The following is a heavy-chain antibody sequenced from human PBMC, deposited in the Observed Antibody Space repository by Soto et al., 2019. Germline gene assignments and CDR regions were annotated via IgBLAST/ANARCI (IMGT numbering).Heavy chain of an antibody. CDR3: ARGLPAFGSGDDAYDI. J-gene: IGHJ3*02. D-gene: IGHD3-10*01. Sequence: SETLSLTCTVSGGSLSSHYWSWFRQPPRKGLEWIGYIYDSGTTNYNRSLRSRVAISIDTSKNQISLKLSSVIAADTAMYYCARGLPAFGSGDDAYDIWGQGTMVTVSS. V-gene: IGHV4-59*11. CDR2: IYDSGTT. CDR1: GGSLSSHY.